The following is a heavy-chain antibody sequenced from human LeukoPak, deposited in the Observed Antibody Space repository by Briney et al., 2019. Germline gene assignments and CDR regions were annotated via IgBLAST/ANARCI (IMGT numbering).Heavy chain of an antibody. CDR3: AKDQWGWRFDY. CDR2: ISTNGDNS. D-gene: IGHD5-24*01. Sequence: GGSLRLSCAASGFTFSSYAMTWVRQAPGKGLEWVSAISTNGDNSYYADSVKGRFTISRDNSRNVLYLQMNSLRAEDTAVYYCAKDQWGWRFDYWGRGTLVTVSS. V-gene: IGHV3-23*01. CDR1: GFTFSSYA. J-gene: IGHJ4*02.